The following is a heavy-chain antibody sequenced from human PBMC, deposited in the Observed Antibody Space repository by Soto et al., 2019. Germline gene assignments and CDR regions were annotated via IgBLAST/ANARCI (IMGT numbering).Heavy chain of an antibody. J-gene: IGHJ6*03. CDR2: ISSSSSYI. CDR3: ARGYCSGGSCYWLEYYYYYMDV. V-gene: IGHV3-21*01. D-gene: IGHD2-15*01. CDR1: GFTFSSYS. Sequence: GGSLRLSCAASGFTFSSYSMNWVRQAPGKGLEWVSSISSSSSYIYYADSVKGRFTISRDNAKNSLYLQMNSLRAEDTAVYYCARGYCSGGSCYWLEYYYYYMDVWGKGTTVTVSS.